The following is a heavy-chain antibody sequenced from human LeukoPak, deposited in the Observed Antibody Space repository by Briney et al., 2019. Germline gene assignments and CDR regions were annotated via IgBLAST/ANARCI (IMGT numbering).Heavy chain of an antibody. J-gene: IGHJ6*03. Sequence: GASVKVSCKASGYTFTSYGISWVRQAPGQGLEWMGWISAYNGNTNYAQKLQGRVTMTTDKSQSTAYMELRSLRSDDTAVYYCARGTPYYDFWSGYYWGYDYYYYYTDVWGKGTTVTVSS. CDR2: ISAYNGNT. D-gene: IGHD3-3*01. CDR1: GYTFTSYG. V-gene: IGHV1-18*01. CDR3: ARGTPYYDFWSGYYWGYDYYYYYTDV.